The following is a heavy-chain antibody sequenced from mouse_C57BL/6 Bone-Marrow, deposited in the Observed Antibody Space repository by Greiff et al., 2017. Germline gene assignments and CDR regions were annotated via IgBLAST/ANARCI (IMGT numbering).Heavy chain of an antibody. CDR1: GYTFTSYW. D-gene: IGHD2-5*01. CDR3: ARSYSNYLFAY. J-gene: IGHJ3*01. CDR2: IDPSDSYT. V-gene: IGHV1-69*01. Sequence: QVQLQQPGAELVMPGASVKLSCKASGYTFTSYWMHWVKQRPGQGLEWIGEIDPSDSYTNYNQKFKGKSTLTLDKSSSTAYMQLSSLTSEDSAVYYCARSYSNYLFAYWGQGTLVTVSA.